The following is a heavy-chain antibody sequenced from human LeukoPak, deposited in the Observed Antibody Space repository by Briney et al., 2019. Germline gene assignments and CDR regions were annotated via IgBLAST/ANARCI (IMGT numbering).Heavy chain of an antibody. CDR2: ISSSGSTI. V-gene: IGHV3-11*01. CDR3: AREEDTAMVTV. J-gene: IGHJ4*02. D-gene: IGHD5-18*01. Sequence: KPGGSLRLSCAASGFTFSDYYMSWIRQAPGKGLEWVSYISSSGSTIYYAASVKGRFTSSRDNAKNSLYLQMNSLRAEDTAVYYCAREEDTAMVTVWGQGTLVTVSS. CDR1: GFTFSDYY.